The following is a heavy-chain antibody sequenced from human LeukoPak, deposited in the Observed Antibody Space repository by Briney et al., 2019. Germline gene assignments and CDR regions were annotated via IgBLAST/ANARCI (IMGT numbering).Heavy chain of an antibody. D-gene: IGHD3-10*01. CDR1: GGSFSGYY. V-gene: IGHV4-34*01. J-gene: IGHJ5*02. CDR2: INHSGST. CDR3: ARSGYYGSGSYYPRNWFDP. Sequence: KPSETLSLTCAVYGGSFSGYYWSWIRQPPGKGLEWIGKINHSGSTNYNPSLKSRVTISVDTSKNQFSLKLSSVTAADTAVYYCARSGYYGSGSYYPRNWFDPWGQGTLVTVSS.